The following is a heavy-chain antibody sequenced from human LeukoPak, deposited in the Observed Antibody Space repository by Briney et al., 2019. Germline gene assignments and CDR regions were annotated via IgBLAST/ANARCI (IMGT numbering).Heavy chain of an antibody. D-gene: IGHD6-13*01. Sequence: GGSLRLSCAASGFTFSDYYMSWIRQAPGKGLEWVSYISSSGSTIYYADSVKGRLTISRDNAKNSLYLQMNSLRAEDTAVYYCAREGAAAGLYYYYYYYMDVWGKGTTVTISS. CDR2: ISSSGSTI. CDR3: AREGAAAGLYYYYYYYMDV. J-gene: IGHJ6*03. V-gene: IGHV3-11*01. CDR1: GFTFSDYY.